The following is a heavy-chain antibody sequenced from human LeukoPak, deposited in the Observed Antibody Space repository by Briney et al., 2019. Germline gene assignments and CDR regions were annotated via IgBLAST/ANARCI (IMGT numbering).Heavy chain of an antibody. Sequence: GGSLGLSCAASGFTFSSYEMNWVRQAPGKGLEWVSYISSSGTTISYAQSVKGRFTITRDNAQNSLTLHMNTLRADDTAVYYCAKDGGTHFDHWGQGTLVTVSS. CDR2: ISSSGTTI. V-gene: IGHV3-48*03. CDR3: AKDGGTHFDH. D-gene: IGHD1-26*01. CDR1: GFTFSSYE. J-gene: IGHJ4*02.